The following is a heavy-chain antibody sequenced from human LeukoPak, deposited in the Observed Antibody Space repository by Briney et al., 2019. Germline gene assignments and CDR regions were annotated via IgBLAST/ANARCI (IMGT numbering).Heavy chain of an antibody. CDR1: GFTVSSNY. CDR3: ARRLGYCGSIGCFANAMDI. V-gene: IGHV3-53*01. CDR2: IYDGGSR. Sequence: GGSLRLSCAASGFTVSSNYMSWVRQAPEKGLEWVSVIYDGGSRYYADSVKGRFTISRDDSKNTVYLQMNSLRDEDTAVYYCARRLGYCGSIGCFANAMDIWGKGTTVTVSS. J-gene: IGHJ6*04. D-gene: IGHD2-2*01.